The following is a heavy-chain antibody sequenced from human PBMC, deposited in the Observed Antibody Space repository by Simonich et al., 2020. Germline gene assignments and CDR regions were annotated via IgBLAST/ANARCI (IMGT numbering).Heavy chain of an antibody. CDR3: ARGRLTGDKGAFDI. Sequence: QVQLVQSGAEVKKPGASVKVSCKASGYTFTGYYMHWVRQAPGQGLEGMGWINPNRGGKNYAKKFQGRVTMTRDTSISTAYMELSRLRSDDTAVYYCARGRLTGDKGAFDIWGQGTMVTVSS. CDR2: INPNRGGK. D-gene: IGHD7-27*01. CDR1: GYTFTGYY. V-gene: IGHV1-2*02. J-gene: IGHJ3*02.